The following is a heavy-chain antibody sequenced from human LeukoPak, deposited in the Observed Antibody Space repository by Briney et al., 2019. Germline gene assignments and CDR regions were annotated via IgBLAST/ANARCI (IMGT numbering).Heavy chain of an antibody. CDR1: GYTFPGYY. Sequence: GASVKVSCKASGYTFPGYYLHWVRQAPGQGLEWMGRINPSSGGTNYAQMFQDRVTMTRDTSISTAYMELSRLRSDDTAVYYCVIWGEGYDSVDYWGQGTLVTVSS. CDR3: VIWGEGYDSVDY. J-gene: IGHJ4*02. V-gene: IGHV1-2*06. D-gene: IGHD3-16*01. CDR2: INPSSGGT.